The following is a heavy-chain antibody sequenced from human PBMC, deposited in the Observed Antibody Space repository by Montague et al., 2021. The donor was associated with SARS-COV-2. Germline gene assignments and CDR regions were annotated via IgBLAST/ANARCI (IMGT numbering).Heavy chain of an antibody. V-gene: IGHV4-59*12. CDR2: ISYTGST. CDR3: ARINPTGVDF. D-gene: IGHD1-14*01. J-gene: IGHJ4*02. CDR1: GGSISNFY. Sequence: SETLSLTCTVSGGSISNFYWTWIRSPPGKGLDWIGSISYTGSTNYNPSLKCRVAISVDTSKNQFSLTLTSVTAADTAFYYCARINPTGVDFWGQGTLVTVSS.